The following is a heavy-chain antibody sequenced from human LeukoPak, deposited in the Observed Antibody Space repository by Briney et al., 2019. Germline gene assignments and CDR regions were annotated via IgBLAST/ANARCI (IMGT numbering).Heavy chain of an antibody. D-gene: IGHD3-10*01. J-gene: IGHJ5*02. CDR2: VYYSGST. Sequence: SETLSLTCTVSGGSINSNSYYRGWIRQPPGKGLEWIGSVYYSGSTYYNPSLKSRVTISVDTSKNQFSLKLSSVTAADTAVYYCARNRYYYGSGNYGVPNWFDPWGQGTLVTVSS. CDR1: GGSINSNSYY. CDR3: ARNRYYYGSGNYGVPNWFDP. V-gene: IGHV4-39*01.